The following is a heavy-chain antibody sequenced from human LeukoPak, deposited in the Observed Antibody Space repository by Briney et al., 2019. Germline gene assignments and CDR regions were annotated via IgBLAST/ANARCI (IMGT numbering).Heavy chain of an antibody. CDR3: AKAGFGFDY. V-gene: IGHV3-9*01. CDR2: ISWNSGSI. J-gene: IGHJ4*02. Sequence: GRSLRLSCAASGFTFDDYAMHWVRQAPGKGLEWVSGISWNSGSIGYADSVKGRFTISRDNAKNSLYLQMNSLRAEDTALYYCAKAGFGFDYWGQGTLVTVSS. D-gene: IGHD1-14*01. CDR1: GFTFDDYA.